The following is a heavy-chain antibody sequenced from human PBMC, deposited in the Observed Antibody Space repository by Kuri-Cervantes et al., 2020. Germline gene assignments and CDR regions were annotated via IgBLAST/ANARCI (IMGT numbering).Heavy chain of an antibody. Sequence: GESLKISCAASGFTFSSYSMNWVRQAPGKGLEWVSSISSSSYIYYADSVKGRFTISRDNAKNSLYLQMSSLRAEDTAVYYCAKETAATTDYWGQGTLVTVSS. CDR3: AKETAATTDY. J-gene: IGHJ4*02. CDR2: ISSSSYI. D-gene: IGHD2-15*01. CDR1: GFTFSSYS. V-gene: IGHV3-21*04.